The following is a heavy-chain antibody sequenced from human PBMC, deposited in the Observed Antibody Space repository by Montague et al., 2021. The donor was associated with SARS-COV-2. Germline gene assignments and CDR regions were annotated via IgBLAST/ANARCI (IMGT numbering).Heavy chain of an antibody. J-gene: IGHJ6*02. D-gene: IGHD3-10*01. CDR2: IGTAGDT. CDR1: GFTFSSYD. Sequence: SLRLSCAASGFTFSSYDMHWVRQATGKGLEWVSAIGTAGDTYYPGSVKGRFTISRENAKNSLYLQMNSLRAGDTAVYYCARGVTMVQGVISRYYYYNGMDVWGQGTTVTVSS. V-gene: IGHV3-13*04. CDR3: ARGVTMVQGVISRYYYYNGMDV.